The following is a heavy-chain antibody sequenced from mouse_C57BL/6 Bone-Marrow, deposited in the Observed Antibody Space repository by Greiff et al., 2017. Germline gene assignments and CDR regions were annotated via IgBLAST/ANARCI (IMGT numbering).Heavy chain of an antibody. CDR2: IHPNSGST. CDR3: ARVRRFAY. V-gene: IGHV1-64*01. Sequence: VQLQQPGAELVKPGASVKLSCKASGYTFTSYRLHRVKQRPGQGLEWIGMIHPNSGSTNYNEKFKSKATLTVDKSSSTAYMQLSSLTSEDSAVYYCARVRRFAYRGQGTLVTVSA. CDR1: GYTFTSYR. J-gene: IGHJ3*01.